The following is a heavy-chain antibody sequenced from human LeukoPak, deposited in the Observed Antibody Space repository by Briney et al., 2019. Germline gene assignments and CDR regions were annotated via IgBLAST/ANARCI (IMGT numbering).Heavy chain of an antibody. CDR1: GGSISTSSYY. J-gene: IGHJ3*02. CDR3: ARYNFENDAFDI. CDR2: IYYTGTT. V-gene: IGHV4-39*07. Sequence: PSETLSLTCAVSGGSISTSSYYWGWIRQPPGKGLEWIGNIYYTGTTYYNPSLTSRVTLSVDRSKNQFSLTLISVTAADTAVYYCARYNFENDAFDIWGHGTMVIVSS. D-gene: IGHD3-9*01.